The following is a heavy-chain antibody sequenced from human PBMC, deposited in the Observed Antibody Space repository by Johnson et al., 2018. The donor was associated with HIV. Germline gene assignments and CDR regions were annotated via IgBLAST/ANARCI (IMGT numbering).Heavy chain of an antibody. V-gene: IGHV3-72*01. J-gene: IGHJ3*02. CDR2: TRNKANSYTT. Sequence: VQLVESGGGLVQPGGSLRLSCAASGFTFSDHYMDWVRQAPGKGLEWVGRTRNKANSYTTEYAASVKGRFTISRDDSKNSLYLQMNSLRAEDTAVYYCARASHSSGWYGRLGDAFDIWGQGTMVTVSS. CDR1: GFTFSDHY. D-gene: IGHD6-19*01. CDR3: ARASHSSGWYGRLGDAFDI.